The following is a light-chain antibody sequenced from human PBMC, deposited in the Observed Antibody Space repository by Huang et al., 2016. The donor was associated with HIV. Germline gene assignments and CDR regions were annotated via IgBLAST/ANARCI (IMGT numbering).Light chain of an antibody. CDR1: QSVATN. CDR2: GAS. CDR3: QQYHNWPYT. J-gene: IGKJ2*01. Sequence: EIIMTQSPATLSLSPGEGASLSCRANQSVATNFDWYLHRPGQSPRILIFGASTRASGLPGRFSGSGSGTQFTLTVSGLQSEDFAVYYCQQYHNWPYTFGQGTKLEI. V-gene: IGKV3-15*01.